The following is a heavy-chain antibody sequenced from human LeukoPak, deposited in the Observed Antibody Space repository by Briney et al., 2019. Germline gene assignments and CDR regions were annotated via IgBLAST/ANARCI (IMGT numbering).Heavy chain of an antibody. V-gene: IGHV3-23*01. CDR2: ISGSGGST. CDR3: AKRRSGSYYDYYFDY. D-gene: IGHD1-26*01. Sequence: PGGSLRLPCAASGFTFSSYSMNWVHQAPGKGLEWVSAISGSGGSTYYADSVKGRFTISRDNSKNTLYLQMNSLRAEDTAVYYCAKRRSGSYYDYYFDYWGQGTLVTVSS. J-gene: IGHJ4*02. CDR1: GFTFSSYS.